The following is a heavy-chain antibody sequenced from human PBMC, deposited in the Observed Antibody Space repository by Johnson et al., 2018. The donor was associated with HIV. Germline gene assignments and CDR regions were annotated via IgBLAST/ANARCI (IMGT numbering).Heavy chain of an antibody. D-gene: IGHD6-13*01. CDR1: GFTFSSYA. V-gene: IGHV3-30*04. J-gene: IGHJ1*01. Sequence: QVQLVESGGGLVKPGGSLRLSCAASGFTFSSYAMHWVRQAPGKGLEWVAVISYDGSNKYYADSVKGRFTISRDNSKNTLYLQMNSLRAEDTAVYYCARDFKDSSSWAMWG. CDR3: ARDFKDSSSWAM. CDR2: ISYDGSNK.